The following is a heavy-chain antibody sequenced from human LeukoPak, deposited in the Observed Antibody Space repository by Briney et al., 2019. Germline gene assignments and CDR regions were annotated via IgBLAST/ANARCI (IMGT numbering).Heavy chain of an antibody. CDR3: ARESTGTMYYFDY. CDR1: GYTFTSYD. D-gene: IGHD1-7*01. V-gene: IGHV1-69*05. Sequence: ASVKVSCKASGYTFTSYDINWVRQATGQGLEWMGGIIPIFGTANYAQKFQGRVTITTDESTSTAYMELSSLRSEDTAVYYCARESTGTMYYFDYWGQGTLVTVSS. J-gene: IGHJ4*02. CDR2: IIPIFGTA.